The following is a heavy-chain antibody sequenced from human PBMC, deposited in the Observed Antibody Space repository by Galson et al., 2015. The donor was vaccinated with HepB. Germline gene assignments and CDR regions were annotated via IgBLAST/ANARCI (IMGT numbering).Heavy chain of an antibody. D-gene: IGHD3-22*01. CDR3: ARLKISYFENNGYHFDY. Sequence: SLRLSCAASGFNFGDYYMSWIRQAPGKGPEWVSYISSSGKTSYYAASVKGRFTISRDNTKNSLYVQMDSLRAEDTAVYFCARLKISYFENNGYHFDYWGQGALVTVSS. J-gene: IGHJ4*02. CDR1: GFNFGDYY. CDR2: ISSSGKTS. V-gene: IGHV3-11*01.